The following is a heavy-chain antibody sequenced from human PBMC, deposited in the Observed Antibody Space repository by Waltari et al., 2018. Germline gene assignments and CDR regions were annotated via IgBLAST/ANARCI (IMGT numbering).Heavy chain of an antibody. Sequence: QVQLQQWGAGLLKSSETLSLTCSVSGASFSAYYWGWVRHVPGKGLEWIGQIRHPGTANYNPSLESRVAISIDTSRSQFSLKVFSVTAADTALYFCTRGGNYDFWSHSPFVDPWGQGTQVTVSS. CDR3: TRGGNYDFWSHSPFVDP. D-gene: IGHD3-3*01. V-gene: IGHV4-34*01. J-gene: IGHJ5*02. CDR2: IRHPGTA. CDR1: GASFSAYY.